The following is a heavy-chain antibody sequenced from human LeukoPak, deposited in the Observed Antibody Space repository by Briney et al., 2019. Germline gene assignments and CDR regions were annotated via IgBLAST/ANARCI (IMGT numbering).Heavy chain of an antibody. CDR2: INHSGST. D-gene: IGHD1-7*01. J-gene: IGHJ5*02. CDR3: ARNRRDPNWNYRRGWFDP. Sequence: SETLSLTCTVSGGSISSSSYYWGWIRQPPGKGLEWTGEINHSGSTNYNPSLKSRVTISVDTSKNQFSLKLSSVTAADTAVYYCARNRRDPNWNYRRGWFDPWGQGTLVTVSS. V-gene: IGHV4-39*07. CDR1: GGSISSSSYY.